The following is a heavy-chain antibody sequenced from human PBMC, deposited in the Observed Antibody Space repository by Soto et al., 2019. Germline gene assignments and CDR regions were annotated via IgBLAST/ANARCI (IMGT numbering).Heavy chain of an antibody. D-gene: IGHD6-19*01. Sequence: QVQLVQSGAEVKKPGASVKVSCKASGYTLTTYSVHWVRQAPGQRLEWMGWMNPLNGDTKYSQRFQGRLTIIRDTSASTAYMELSSLRSEDTAIYYCARGNSGAFDIWGQGTMVTVSS. V-gene: IGHV1-3*01. CDR2: MNPLNGDT. J-gene: IGHJ3*02. CDR1: GYTLTTYS. CDR3: ARGNSGAFDI.